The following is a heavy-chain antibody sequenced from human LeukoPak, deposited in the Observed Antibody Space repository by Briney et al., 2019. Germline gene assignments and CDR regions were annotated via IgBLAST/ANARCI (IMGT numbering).Heavy chain of an antibody. Sequence: SETLSLTCTVSGGSISSYYWSWIRQPPGKGLEWIGYISYSGSTNFNPSLKSRVTISVDTSKNQFSLKLSSVTAADSAMYYCARYSGNYRFFDYWGQGTLVTVSS. J-gene: IGHJ4*02. V-gene: IGHV4-59*01. CDR3: ARYSGNYRFFDY. CDR2: ISYSGST. D-gene: IGHD1-26*01. CDR1: GGSISSYY.